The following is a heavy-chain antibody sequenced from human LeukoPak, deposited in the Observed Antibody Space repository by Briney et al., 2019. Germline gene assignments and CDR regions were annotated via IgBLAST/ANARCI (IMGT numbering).Heavy chain of an antibody. V-gene: IGHV3-48*02. CDR1: GFTFSSYS. J-gene: IGHJ1*01. CDR3: ARGRHPLTVTGYFQH. Sequence: GGSLRLSCAASGFTFSSYSMNWVRQAPGKGLEWVSYISSSSSTIYYADPVKGRFTISRDNAKNSLYLQMNSLRDEDTAVYYCARGRHPLTVTGYFQHWGQGTLVTVSS. D-gene: IGHD4-17*01. CDR2: ISSSSSTI.